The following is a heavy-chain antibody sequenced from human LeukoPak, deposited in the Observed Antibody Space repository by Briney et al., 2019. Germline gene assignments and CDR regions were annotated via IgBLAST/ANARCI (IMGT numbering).Heavy chain of an antibody. CDR2: INPNSGGT. J-gene: IGHJ4*02. D-gene: IGHD6-19*01. CDR3: ARDLGGYSSGLYYFDY. CDR1: GYTFTGYY. V-gene: IGHV1-2*06. Sequence: GASVKVSCKASGYTFTGYYMHWVRQAPGQGLEWMGRINPNSGGTSYAQKFQGRVTMTRDTSISTAYMELSRLRSGDTAVYYCARDLGGYSSGLYYFDYWGQGTLVTVSS.